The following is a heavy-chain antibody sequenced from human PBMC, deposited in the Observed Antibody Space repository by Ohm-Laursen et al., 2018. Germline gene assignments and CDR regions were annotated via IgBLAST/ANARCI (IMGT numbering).Heavy chain of an antibody. J-gene: IGHJ3*02. CDR2: RYYKGTT. CDR1: GGSISSVNYY. Sequence: SETLSLTCSVSGGSISSVNYYWGWVRQTPGKGLEWIGSRYYKGTTYYNPSLRSRVAMSVDTSKNQLSLTLRSVTAADTAVYYCARGDCLESSGDYYGALEIWGQGTTVTVSS. V-gene: IGHV4-39*01. D-gene: IGHD3-22*01. CDR3: ARGDCLESSGDYYGALEI.